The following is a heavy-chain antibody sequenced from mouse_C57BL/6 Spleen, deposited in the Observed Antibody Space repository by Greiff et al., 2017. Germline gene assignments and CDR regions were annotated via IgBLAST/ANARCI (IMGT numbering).Heavy chain of an antibody. Sequence: EVKLMESGPGLVKPSQSLSLTCSVTGYSITSGYYWNWIRQFPGNKLEWMGYISYDGSNNYNPSLKNRISITRDTSKNQFFLKLNSVTTEDTATYYCARAGLHWYFDVWGTGTTVTVSS. J-gene: IGHJ1*03. CDR2: ISYDGSN. CDR3: ARAGLHWYFDV. V-gene: IGHV3-6*01. CDR1: GYSITSGYY. D-gene: IGHD3-3*01.